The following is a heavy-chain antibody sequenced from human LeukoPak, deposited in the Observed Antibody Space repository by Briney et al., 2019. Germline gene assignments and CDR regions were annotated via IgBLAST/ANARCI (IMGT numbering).Heavy chain of an antibody. CDR3: ARESAGSYFAFDT. Sequence: SETLSLTCAVYGGSFSGYYWSWIRQPPGKGLEWIGEINHSGSTNYNPSLKSRVTMSVDTSKNRFSLKLRSVTAADTAVYYCARESAGSYFAFDTWGQGTMVSVSS. V-gene: IGHV4-34*01. CDR1: GGSFSGYY. CDR2: INHSGST. D-gene: IGHD3-10*01. J-gene: IGHJ3*02.